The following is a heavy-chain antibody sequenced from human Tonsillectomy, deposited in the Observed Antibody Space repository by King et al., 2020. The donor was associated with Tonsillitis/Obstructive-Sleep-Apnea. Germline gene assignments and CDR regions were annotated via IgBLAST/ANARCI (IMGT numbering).Heavy chain of an antibody. CDR3: AREGLRDAFDI. Sequence: VQLQESGPGLVKPSETLSLTCTVSGGSISSYYWNWIRQPPGKGLESLGYIHYSGSTNYNPSLKSRVTISVGTSKNQFSLKLRSVTAADTAMYYCAREGLRDAFDIWGQGTMVTVSS. CDR1: GGSISSYY. J-gene: IGHJ3*02. V-gene: IGHV4-59*01. CDR2: IHYSGST. D-gene: IGHD5-12*01.